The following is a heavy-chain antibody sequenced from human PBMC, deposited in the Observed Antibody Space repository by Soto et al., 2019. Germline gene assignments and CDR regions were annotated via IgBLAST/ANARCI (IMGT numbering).Heavy chain of an antibody. V-gene: IGHV3-21*01. Sequence: EVQLVESGGGLVKPGGSLRLSCAASGFTFSSYSMNWVRQAPGKGLEWVSSISSSSSYIYYADSVKGRFTISRDNAKNSLYLQMNSLRAEDTAVYYCASDRGFSYSSSPTWSLPFDYWGQGTLVTVSS. D-gene: IGHD6-13*01. CDR3: ASDRGFSYSSSPTWSLPFDY. J-gene: IGHJ4*02. CDR2: ISSSSSYI. CDR1: GFTFSSYS.